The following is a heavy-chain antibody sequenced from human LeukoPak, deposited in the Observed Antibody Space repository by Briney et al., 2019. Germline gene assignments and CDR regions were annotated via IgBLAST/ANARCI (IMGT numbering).Heavy chain of an antibody. Sequence: PGGSLRPSCAASGFTVSSNYMSWVRQAPGKGLEWVSVIYSGGSTYYADSVKGRFTTSRDNSKNTLYLQMNSLRAEDTAVYYCARSPDSSGHWGYDYWGQGTLVTVSS. J-gene: IGHJ4*02. V-gene: IGHV3-53*01. CDR1: GFTVSSNY. CDR2: IYSGGST. D-gene: IGHD3-22*01. CDR3: ARSPDSSGHWGYDY.